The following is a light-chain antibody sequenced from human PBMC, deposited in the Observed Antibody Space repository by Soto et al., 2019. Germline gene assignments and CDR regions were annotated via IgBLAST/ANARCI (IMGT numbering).Light chain of an antibody. V-gene: IGLV2-23*01. CDR2: ETS. J-gene: IGLJ1*01. Sequence: QSALTQPASVSGSPGQSVTISCIGTSSDFGSYKFVSWYQHHPGKVPKVIIYETSKRPSGVSDRFSGSKSGNTASLTISGLQAEDEADYYCFSFTSTNTHVFGSGTKLTVL. CDR3: FSFTSTNTHV. CDR1: SSDFGSYKF.